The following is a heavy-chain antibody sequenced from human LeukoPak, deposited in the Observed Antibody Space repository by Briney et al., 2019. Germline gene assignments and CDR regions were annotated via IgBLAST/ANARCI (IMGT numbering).Heavy chain of an antibody. V-gene: IGHV3-23*01. D-gene: IGHD5-12*01. CDR3: AKDQGGYSAYGHLDY. J-gene: IGHJ4*02. Sequence: GGSLRLSCAASGFTFSSYAMSWVRQAPGKGLEWVSGIGATGVSTFYGGSVKGRFTMSRDNSKNTLYLRMDSLRAEDTAAYYCAKDQGGYSAYGHLDYWGQGTLVTVSS. CDR1: GFTFSSYA. CDR2: IGATGVST.